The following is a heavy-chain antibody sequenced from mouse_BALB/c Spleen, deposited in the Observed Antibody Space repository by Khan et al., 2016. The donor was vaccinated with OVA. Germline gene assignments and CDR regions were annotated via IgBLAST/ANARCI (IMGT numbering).Heavy chain of an antibody. J-gene: IGHJ4*01. V-gene: IGHV1S41*01. D-gene: IGHD1-1*01. Sequence: DLVKPGTSVKLSCKASGYTFTSYWINWIKQRPGQGLEWIGRIGPGSSNTYYNEMFKGKAALTVDTSSSTAYIQLSSLSSEDSAVYFCASENYYGRGCYAMDYWGQGNSVTVSS. CDR1: GYTFTSYW. CDR3: ASENYYGRGCYAMDY. CDR2: IGPGSSNT.